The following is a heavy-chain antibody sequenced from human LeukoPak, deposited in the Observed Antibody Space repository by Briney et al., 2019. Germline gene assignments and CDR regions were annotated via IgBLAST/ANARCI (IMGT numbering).Heavy chain of an antibody. V-gene: IGHV3-66*02. Sequence: GASLRLSCAVSGFTVSSNYMSWVRQAPGKGLEWVSVIYSGGSAYYTDSVKGRFTFSRDNSKNTLYLQMNRLRPEDTALYYCARDLGSSGSYFDYWGQGTLVTVSS. J-gene: IGHJ4*02. D-gene: IGHD6-19*01. CDR1: GFTVSSNY. CDR3: ARDLGSSGSYFDY. CDR2: IYSGGSA.